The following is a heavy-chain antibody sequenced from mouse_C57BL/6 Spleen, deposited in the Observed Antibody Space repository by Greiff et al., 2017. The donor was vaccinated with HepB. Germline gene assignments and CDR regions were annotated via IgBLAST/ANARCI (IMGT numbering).Heavy chain of an antibody. CDR3: AGAGPPYAMDY. CDR2: IYPGDGDT. J-gene: IGHJ4*01. CDR1: GYAFSSSW. V-gene: IGHV1-82*01. Sequence: QVQLQQSGPELVKPGASVKISCKASGYAFSSSWMNWVKQRPGKGLEWIGRIYPGDGDTNYNGKFKGKATLTADKSSSTAYMQLSSLTSEDSAVYFCAGAGPPYAMDYWGQGTSVTVSS.